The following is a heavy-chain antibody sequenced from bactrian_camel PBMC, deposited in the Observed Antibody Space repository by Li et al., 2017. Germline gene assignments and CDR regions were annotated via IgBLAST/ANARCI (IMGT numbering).Heavy chain of an antibody. CDR2: ISGGGST. D-gene: IGHD3*01. CDR1: GLAYSGYC. CDR3: AASWDVTAREALGSIASPEFGY. J-gene: IGHJ6*01. V-gene: IGHV3S67*01. Sequence: VQLVESGGGLVQPGGSLRLSCAASGLAYSGYCMGWFRQAPGKEREGVAAISGGGSTTYADSVKGRFTISKDNVLNILYLQMDNLKPEDSATYRCAASWDVTAREALGSIASPEFGYWGDGTQVTVS.